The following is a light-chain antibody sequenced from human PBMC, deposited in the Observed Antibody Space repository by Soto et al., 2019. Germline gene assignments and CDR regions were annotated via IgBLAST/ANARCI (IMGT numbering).Light chain of an antibody. CDR3: HKYNRYS. Sequence: DIQMTQYPSTLPASVGDRVTITCRASQSISNWLAWYQQKPGTAPKVLIYHASNLQSGVPSRFSGSGSGTEFTFTISSLQSDDFATSYCHKYNRYSLGQGTKVDIK. CDR1: QSISNW. V-gene: IGKV1-5*01. CDR2: HAS. J-gene: IGKJ1*01.